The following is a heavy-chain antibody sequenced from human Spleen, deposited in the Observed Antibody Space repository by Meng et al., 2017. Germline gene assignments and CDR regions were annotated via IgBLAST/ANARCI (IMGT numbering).Heavy chain of an antibody. Sequence: ASVKVSCKASGYTFTSYGISWVRQAPGQGLEWMGWISAYNGNTNYAQKLQGRVTMTTDTSTSTAYMELRILSSDDTAVYYCAREGERFGAFDIWGQGTMVTVSS. V-gene: IGHV1-18*01. CDR2: ISAYNGNT. CDR3: AREGERFGAFDI. J-gene: IGHJ3*02. D-gene: IGHD3-16*01. CDR1: GYTFTSYG.